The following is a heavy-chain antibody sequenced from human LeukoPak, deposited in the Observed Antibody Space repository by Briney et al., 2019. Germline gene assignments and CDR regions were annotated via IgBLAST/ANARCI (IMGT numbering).Heavy chain of an antibody. Sequence: GGSLRLSCAASGFTFSSYGMHWVRQAPGKGLEWVAFIRYDGSNKYYADSVKGRFTISRDNSKNTLYLQMNSLRAEDTAVYYCAKASGVDHYDSSGYLDYFDYWGQGTLVTVSS. V-gene: IGHV3-30*02. CDR2: IRYDGSNK. CDR1: GFTFSSYG. CDR3: AKASGVDHYDSSGYLDYFDY. J-gene: IGHJ4*02. D-gene: IGHD3-22*01.